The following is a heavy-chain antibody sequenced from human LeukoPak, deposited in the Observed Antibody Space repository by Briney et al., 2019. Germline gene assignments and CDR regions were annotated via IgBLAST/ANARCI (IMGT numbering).Heavy chain of an antibody. J-gene: IGHJ4*02. Sequence: RGSLRLSCAASQFIFSNYALSWVRQAPGKGLEWVSTISGSGGSTYYADSVKGRFTISRDNSKNTLSLQMESLRAGDTAVYFCAKGGRHIPAAYDYWGQGALVTVSS. CDR1: QFIFSNYA. CDR2: ISGSGGST. D-gene: IGHD6-13*01. CDR3: AKGGRHIPAAYDY. V-gene: IGHV3-23*01.